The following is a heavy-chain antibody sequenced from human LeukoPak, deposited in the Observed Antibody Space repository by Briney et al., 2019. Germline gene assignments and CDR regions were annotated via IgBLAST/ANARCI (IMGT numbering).Heavy chain of an antibody. V-gene: IGHV1-69*13. Sequence: SVKVSCKASGGTFSSYAISWVRQAPGQGLEWMGGIIPIFGTANYAQKFQGRVTITADESTSTAYMELSSLRSEDTAVYYCTREGYYDSSALDYWGQGTLVTVSS. CDR2: IIPIFGTA. CDR3: TREGYYDSSALDY. CDR1: GGTFSSYA. D-gene: IGHD3-22*01. J-gene: IGHJ4*02.